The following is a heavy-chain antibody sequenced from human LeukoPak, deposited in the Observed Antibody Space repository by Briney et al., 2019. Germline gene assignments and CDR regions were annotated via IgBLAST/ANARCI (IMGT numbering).Heavy chain of an antibody. CDR3: ARLNTLVRGATYHNWIDF. V-gene: IGHV4-59*08. J-gene: IGHJ5*01. Sequence: SETLSLTCAVSGGSIRSYLWSWIRQPPGGGLEWIGYIYHSGTTNYNPSLKSRATISVDTSRNALSLQLASVTAADTAVYYCARLNTLVRGATYHNWIDFWGLGTLVSVSS. CDR2: IYHSGTT. D-gene: IGHD3-10*01. CDR1: GGSIRSYL.